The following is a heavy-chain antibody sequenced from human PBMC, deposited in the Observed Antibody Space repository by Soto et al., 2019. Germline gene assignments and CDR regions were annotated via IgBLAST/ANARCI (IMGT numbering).Heavy chain of an antibody. J-gene: IGHJ1*01. D-gene: IGHD6-13*01. CDR1: GGTFSSYT. Sequence: ASVKVSCKASGGTFSSYTISWVRQAPGQGLEWMGRIIPILGIANYAQKFQGRVTITADKSTSTAYMELSSLRSEDTAVYYCARTAAAGLEYFQHWGQGTLVTVSS. CDR3: ARTAAAGLEYFQH. V-gene: IGHV1-69*02. CDR2: IIPILGIA.